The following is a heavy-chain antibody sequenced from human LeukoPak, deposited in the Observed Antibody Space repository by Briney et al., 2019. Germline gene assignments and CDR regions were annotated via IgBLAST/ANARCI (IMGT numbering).Heavy chain of an antibody. J-gene: IGHJ3*02. CDR3: ARDFHRRYYDSSGYNAFDI. V-gene: IGHV3-9*01. D-gene: IGHD3-22*01. Sequence: PGGSLRLSCAAYGFIFGDYAMRWVRHDPRKGLEWDSGITWNSDIKAYADAVKGRFTVSRDNAKNSLYLQMNSLRAEDTAVYYCARDFHRRYYDSSGYNAFDIWGQGTMVTVSS. CDR2: ITWNSDIK. CDR1: GFIFGDYA.